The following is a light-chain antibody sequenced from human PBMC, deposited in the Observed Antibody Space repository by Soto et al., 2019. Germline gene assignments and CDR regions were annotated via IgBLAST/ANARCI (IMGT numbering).Light chain of an antibody. CDR1: SSDVGGYNY. CDR3: SSYAGSNILGV. V-gene: IGLV2-8*01. J-gene: IGLJ2*01. Sequence: QSALTQPPSASGSPGQSVTISCTGTSSDVGGYNYVSWYQQHPGKAPKLMIYEVSKRPSVVPDRFSGSKSGNTASLTVSGLQAEDEADYYCSSYAGSNILGVFGGGTKLTVL. CDR2: EVS.